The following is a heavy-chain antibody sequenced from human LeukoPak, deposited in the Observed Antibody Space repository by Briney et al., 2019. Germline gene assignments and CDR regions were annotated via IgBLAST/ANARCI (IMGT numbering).Heavy chain of an antibody. CDR1: GFTISSNY. V-gene: IGHV3-53*01. Sequence: GGSLRLSCAASGFTISSNYMSWVRQAPGKGLEWVSVIYSGGSTYYADSVKGRFTISRDNSKNTLYLQMNSLRAEDTAVYYCARGWDYYDSSGYGGAFDIWGQGTMVTVSS. J-gene: IGHJ3*02. CDR2: IYSGGST. CDR3: ARGWDYYDSSGYGGAFDI. D-gene: IGHD3-22*01.